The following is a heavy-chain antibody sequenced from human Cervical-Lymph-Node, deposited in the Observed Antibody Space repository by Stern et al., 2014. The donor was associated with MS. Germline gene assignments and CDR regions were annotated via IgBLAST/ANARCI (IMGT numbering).Heavy chain of an antibody. V-gene: IGHV1-69*01. CDR1: GGTFSSYA. CDR2: RIPILGTA. Sequence: QVQLGQSGAEVKKPRSSVKVSCKASGGTFSSYAIRWVPQAPGQGVEWMRGRIPILGTANYAQKFQGRVTIAADESTSTAYMELSSLRAEDTAVYYCARVSYYDILTGYSYWGQGTLVTVSS. CDR3: ARVSYYDILTGYSY. D-gene: IGHD3-9*01. J-gene: IGHJ4*02.